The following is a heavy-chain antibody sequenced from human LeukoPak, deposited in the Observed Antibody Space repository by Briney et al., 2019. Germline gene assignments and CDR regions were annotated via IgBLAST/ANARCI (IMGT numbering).Heavy chain of an antibody. J-gene: IGHJ4*02. Sequence: PGRSLRLSCAASGFSFSTYAMHWVRQAPGKGLEWVAVISDDGSDKYYADSVKGRFTISRDNSKNTLYLQMSSLRAEDTAVYYCARDSGSGYYDSSGSFFDYWGQGTLVTVSS. CDR3: ARDSGSGYYDSSGSFFDY. CDR2: ISDDGSDK. CDR1: GFSFSTYA. D-gene: IGHD3-22*01. V-gene: IGHV3-30*15.